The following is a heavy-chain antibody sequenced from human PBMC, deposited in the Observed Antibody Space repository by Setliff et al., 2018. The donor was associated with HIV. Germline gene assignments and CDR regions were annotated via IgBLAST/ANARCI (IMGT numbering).Heavy chain of an antibody. J-gene: IGHJ6*02. V-gene: IGHV4-34*01. CDR3: ARGGYSSSWYTYYGMDV. CDR2: IKHDGNT. Sequence: SETLSLTCAVYGGSFSGYYWSWNRQPPGKGLEWIGEIKHDGNTNYNPSLKSRVTISVDTSKNQFSLKLSSVTAADTAVYYCARGGYSSSWYTYYGMDVWGQGTTVTVSS. CDR1: GGSFSGYY. D-gene: IGHD6-13*01.